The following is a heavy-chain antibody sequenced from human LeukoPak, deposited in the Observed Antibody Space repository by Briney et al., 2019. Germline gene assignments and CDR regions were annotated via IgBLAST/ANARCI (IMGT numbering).Heavy chain of an antibody. Sequence: ASVKVSCKASGGTFSSYAISWVRQAPGQGLEWMEGIIPIFGTANYAQKFQGRVTITADESTSTAYMELSSLRSEDTAVYYCARAQYYDILTGYYMNWFDPWGQGTLVTVSS. CDR1: GGTFSSYA. CDR2: IIPIFGTA. J-gene: IGHJ5*02. V-gene: IGHV1-69*13. CDR3: ARAQYYDILTGYYMNWFDP. D-gene: IGHD3-9*01.